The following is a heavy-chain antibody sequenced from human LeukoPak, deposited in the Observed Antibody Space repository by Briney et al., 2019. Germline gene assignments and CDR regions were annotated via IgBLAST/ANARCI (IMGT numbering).Heavy chain of an antibody. D-gene: IGHD1-1*01. J-gene: IGHJ3*02. CDR1: DGPRKSYH. CDR3: ARAERTGNVFDI. Sequence: SETLSLICSVSDGPRKSYHGSWIRQPAGKGLEWIGRIYTSGSTDYNPSLMSRVTMSVDTSKNQFSLKLRSMTAADTAVYYCARAERTGNVFDIWGREPGDSVSS. CDR2: IYTSGST. V-gene: IGHV4-4*07.